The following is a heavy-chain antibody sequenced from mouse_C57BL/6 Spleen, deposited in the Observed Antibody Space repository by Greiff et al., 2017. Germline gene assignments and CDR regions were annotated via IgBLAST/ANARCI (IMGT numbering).Heavy chain of an antibody. V-gene: IGHV1-53*01. J-gene: IGHJ2*01. CDR2: INPSNGGT. Sequence: QVQLQQPGTELVKPGASVKLSCKASGYTFTSYWMHWVKQRPGQGLEWIGNINPSNGGTNYNEKFKSKATLTVDNSSSTAYMQLSSLTSEDSAVYYCARQGYDYDYFDYWGQGTTLTVSS. CDR1: GYTFTSYW. D-gene: IGHD2-4*01. CDR3: ARQGYDYDYFDY.